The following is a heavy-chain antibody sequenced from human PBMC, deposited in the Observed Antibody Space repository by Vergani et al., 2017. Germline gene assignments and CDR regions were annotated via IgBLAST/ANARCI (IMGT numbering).Heavy chain of an antibody. CDR2: IYTSGST. CDR3: ARARVYYYYYMDV. CDR1: GASVNSYY. V-gene: IGHV4-4*07. J-gene: IGHJ6*03. Sequence: QVKLQESDPGLVKPSETLSLTCTVSGASVNSYYWSWIRQPAGKGLEWIGRIYTSGSTNYNPSLKSRVTMSVDTSKNQFSLRLSSVTAADTAVYFCARARVYYYYYMDVWGKGTTVTVSS.